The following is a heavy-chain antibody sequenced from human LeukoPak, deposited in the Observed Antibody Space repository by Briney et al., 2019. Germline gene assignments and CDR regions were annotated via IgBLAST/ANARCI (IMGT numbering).Heavy chain of an antibody. V-gene: IGHV3-33*01. CDR2: IWYDGSNK. J-gene: IGHJ4*02. Sequence: GGSLRLSCAASGFTFSSYGMHWVRQAPGKGLEWVAVIWYDGSNKYYADSVKGRFTISRDNSKNTLYLQMNSLRAEDTAVYYCARASWGSTPLFDYWGQGTLVTVSS. D-gene: IGHD7-27*01. CDR3: ARASWGSTPLFDY. CDR1: GFTFSSYG.